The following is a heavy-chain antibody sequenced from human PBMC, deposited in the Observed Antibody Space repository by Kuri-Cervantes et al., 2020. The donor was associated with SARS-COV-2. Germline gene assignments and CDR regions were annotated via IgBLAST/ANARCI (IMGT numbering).Heavy chain of an antibody. CDR3: ARLYYDFWSALLNWFDP. CDR1: GGSISSYY. V-gene: IGHV4-4*07. D-gene: IGHD3-3*01. CDR2: IYTSGST. Sequence: SETLSLTCTVSGGSISSYYWSWIRQPAGKGLEWIGRIYTSGSTNYNPSLKSRVTMSVDTSKNQFSLKLSSVTAADTAVYYCARLYYDFWSALLNWFDPWGQGTLVTVSS. J-gene: IGHJ5*02.